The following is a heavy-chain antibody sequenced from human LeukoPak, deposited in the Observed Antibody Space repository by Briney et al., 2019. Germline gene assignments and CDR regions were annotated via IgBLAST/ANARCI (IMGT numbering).Heavy chain of an antibody. Sequence: TGGSLRLSCAASGFTFTSYAMSWVRQAPGKGLEWVSGISGSGGGTYYADSVKGRFTISRDNSRNTLYLQMNSLRAEETAVYYCAKVYRSGNFPLDCWGQGTLVTVSS. V-gene: IGHV3-23*01. D-gene: IGHD3-10*01. J-gene: IGHJ4*02. CDR2: ISGSGGGT. CDR3: AKVYRSGNFPLDC. CDR1: GFTFTSYA.